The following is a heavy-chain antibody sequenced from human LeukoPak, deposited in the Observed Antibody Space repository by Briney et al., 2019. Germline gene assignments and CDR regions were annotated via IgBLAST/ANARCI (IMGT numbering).Heavy chain of an antibody. CDR3: ARGRGDV. J-gene: IGHJ4*02. D-gene: IGHD3-10*01. V-gene: IGHV3-21*01. CDR1: GFTFSSYS. CDR2: ISSSGSYI. Sequence: PGGSLRLSCAASGFTFSSYSMKWVRQAPGKGLEWVSSISSSGSYIYYADSVKGRFTISRDNAKNSLYLQMNSLRAEDTAVYYCARGRGDVWGQGTLVTVSS.